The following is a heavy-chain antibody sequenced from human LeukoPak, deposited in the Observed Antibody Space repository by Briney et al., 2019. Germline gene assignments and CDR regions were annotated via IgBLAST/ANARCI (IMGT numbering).Heavy chain of an antibody. CDR1: GGSISSYY. D-gene: IGHD1-20*01. Sequence: PSETLSLTCTVSGGSISSYYWSWIRQPAGKGLEWIGHIYTSGSTNYNPSLKSRVTMSVDTSKNQFSLKLSSVTAADTAVYYCAGRRITGTTYYFDYWGQGTLVTVSS. CDR3: AGRRITGTTYYFDY. V-gene: IGHV4-4*07. J-gene: IGHJ4*02. CDR2: IYTSGST.